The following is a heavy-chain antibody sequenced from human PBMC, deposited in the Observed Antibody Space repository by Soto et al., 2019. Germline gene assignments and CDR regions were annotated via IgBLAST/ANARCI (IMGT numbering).Heavy chain of an antibody. Sequence: VKVSCRASGYTFTIYYMHWVRQAPGQGLEWMGIINPSGGSTSYAQKFQGRVTMTRDTSTSTVYMELSSLRSEDTAVYYCARGGARRGIFGVVINWFDPWGQGTLVTVSS. D-gene: IGHD3-3*01. J-gene: IGHJ5*02. CDR2: INPSGGST. CDR3: ARGGARRGIFGVVINWFDP. V-gene: IGHV1-46*01. CDR1: GYTFTIYY.